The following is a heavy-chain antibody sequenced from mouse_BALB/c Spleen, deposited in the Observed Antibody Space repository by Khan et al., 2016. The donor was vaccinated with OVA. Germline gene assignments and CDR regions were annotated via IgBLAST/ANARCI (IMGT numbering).Heavy chain of an antibody. V-gene: IGHV1-4*01. CDR3: VREGAYYRSDGWFAY. J-gene: IGHJ3*01. CDR1: GYTFTTYT. CDR2: IIPSNDYT. Sequence: QVQLKQSGAELARPGASVKMSCKASGYTFTTYTIHWVKQRPGQGLEWIGYIIPSNDYTNSNQKFKYRAPLPADKSSSTPYMQLSSLTSEDTAVYYCVREGAYYRSDGWFAYWGQGTLVTVSA. D-gene: IGHD2-14*01.